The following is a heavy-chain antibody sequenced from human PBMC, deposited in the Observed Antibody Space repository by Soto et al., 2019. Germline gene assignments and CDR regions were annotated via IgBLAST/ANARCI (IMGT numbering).Heavy chain of an antibody. D-gene: IGHD2-15*01. J-gene: IGHJ5*02. V-gene: IGHV1-8*01. CDR1: GYTFTSYD. Sequence: QVQLVQSGAEVKKPGASVKVSCKASGYTFTSYDINWVRQATGQGREWMGWMNPNSGNTGYAQKFQGRVTMTRNTSISTADMELSSLGSEDTAVYYCFVVAGWFGPWGQGALVTVSS. CDR2: MNPNSGNT. CDR3: FVVAGWFGP.